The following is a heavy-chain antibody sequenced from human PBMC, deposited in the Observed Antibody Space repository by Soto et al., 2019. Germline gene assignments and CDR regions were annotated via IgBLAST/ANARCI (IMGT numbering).Heavy chain of an antibody. CDR1: GFTFSSYS. CDR3: ARGPNWRDAFDI. Sequence: GESLKISCAASGFTFSSYSMNWVRQAPGKGLEWVSSISSSSSYIYYADSVKGRFTISRDNAKNSLYLQMNSLRAEDTAVYYCARGPNWRDAFDIWGQGTMVTVSS. J-gene: IGHJ3*02. D-gene: IGHD1-1*01. V-gene: IGHV3-21*01. CDR2: ISSSSSYI.